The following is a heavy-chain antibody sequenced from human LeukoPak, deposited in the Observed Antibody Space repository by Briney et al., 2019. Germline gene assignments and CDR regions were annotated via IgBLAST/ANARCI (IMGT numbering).Heavy chain of an antibody. Sequence: GASVKVSCKASGYTFTGYYMHWVRQAPGQGLEWMGRISPNSGGTNYAQKFQGRVTMTRDTSISTAYMELSRLRSDDTAVYYCARDLKRGGYSYGTGYWGQGTLVTVSS. CDR3: ARDLKRGGYSYGTGY. J-gene: IGHJ4*02. V-gene: IGHV1-2*06. CDR1: GYTFTGYY. CDR2: ISPNSGGT. D-gene: IGHD5-18*01.